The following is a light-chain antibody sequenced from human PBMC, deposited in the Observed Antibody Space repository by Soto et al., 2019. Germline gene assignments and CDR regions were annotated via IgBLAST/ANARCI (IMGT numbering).Light chain of an antibody. CDR1: QSVGSN. CDR3: QQYNNWPPDRT. V-gene: IGKV3-15*01. Sequence: EIVLTQSPDTLSLSPGERATLSCRASQSVGSNLAWYQQKPGQAPRLLIYGASTRATGIPARFSGSGSGTEFTLTISSLQSEDFAIYFCQQYNNWPPDRTFGQGTKVEIK. CDR2: GAS. J-gene: IGKJ1*01.